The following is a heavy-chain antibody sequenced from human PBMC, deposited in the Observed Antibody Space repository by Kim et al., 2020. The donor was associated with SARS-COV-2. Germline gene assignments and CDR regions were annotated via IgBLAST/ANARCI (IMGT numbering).Heavy chain of an antibody. J-gene: IGHJ6*01. Sequence: GALRLSCVVSGFIFSDHYMDWVRQAPGKGLEWVGRTRNKANSYTTEYAASVKGRFTVSRDDSRNSLYLQMNSLRTEDTAVYYCTRGLVVTTPPFPFYGM. CDR2: TRNKANSYTT. CDR3: TRGLVVTTPPFPFYGM. CDR1: GFIFSDHY. V-gene: IGHV3-72*01. D-gene: IGHD4-4*01.